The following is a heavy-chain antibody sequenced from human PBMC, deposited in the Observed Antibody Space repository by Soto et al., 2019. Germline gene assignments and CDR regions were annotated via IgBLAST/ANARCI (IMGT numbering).Heavy chain of an antibody. Sequence: EVQLLESGGGLVQPGGSLRLSCAASGFTFSSYAMSWVRQAPGKGLEWVSAISGSGGSTYYADSVKGRFTISRDNSKNTLYLQMNSLRAEDTAVYYCAKQGGMRDYDFWSGYYRWGQGTLVTVSS. CDR1: GFTFSSYA. V-gene: IGHV3-23*01. CDR2: ISGSGGST. CDR3: AKQGGMRDYDFWSGYYR. D-gene: IGHD3-3*01. J-gene: IGHJ4*02.